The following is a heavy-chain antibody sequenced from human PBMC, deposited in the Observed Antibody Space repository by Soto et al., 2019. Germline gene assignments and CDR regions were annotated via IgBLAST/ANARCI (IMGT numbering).Heavy chain of an antibody. V-gene: IGHV3-23*01. CDR1: GFTFSSHS. CDR3: AKLVRY. Sequence: EVQLLESGGGLVAPGGSLRLSCAASGFTFSSHSMSWVRQAPGKGLEWVSPISGSGDETHYADSVKGRFTISRDNSKNTLYVQMNSLRAEDTAVYYCAKLVRYWGEGTLVTVSS. CDR2: ISGSGDET. D-gene: IGHD2-8*02. J-gene: IGHJ4*02.